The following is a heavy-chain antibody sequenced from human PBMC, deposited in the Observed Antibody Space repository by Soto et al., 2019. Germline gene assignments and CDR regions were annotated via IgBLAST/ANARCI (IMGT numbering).Heavy chain of an antibody. Sequence: QVQLVQSGAEVKKPGASVKVSCKASGYTFTGYYMHWVRQAPGQGLEWMGWINPNSGGTNYAQKFQGWVTMTRDTSISTAYMELSRLRSDDTAVYYCAREQTHILTGYYYYYYGMDVWGQGTTVTVSS. CDR3: AREQTHILTGYYYYYYGMDV. J-gene: IGHJ6*02. V-gene: IGHV1-2*04. CDR1: GYTFTGYY. D-gene: IGHD3-9*01. CDR2: INPNSGGT.